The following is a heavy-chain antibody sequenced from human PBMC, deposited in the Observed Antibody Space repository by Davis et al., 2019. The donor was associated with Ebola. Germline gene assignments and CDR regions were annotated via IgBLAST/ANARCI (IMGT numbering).Heavy chain of an antibody. CDR3: ARHAPGESYYYYHYMDV. J-gene: IGHJ6*03. V-gene: IGHV4-59*08. CDR1: GGSISRYY. CDR2: IYHSGTT. D-gene: IGHD4-17*01. Sequence: SETLSLTCTVSGGSISRYYWRWIRQPPGQGLEWIGYIYHSGTTSYNPSLKSRLTISVDTSKNRFSLKLTSVTAADTAVYYCARHAPGESYYYYHYMDVWGKGTTVTVSS.